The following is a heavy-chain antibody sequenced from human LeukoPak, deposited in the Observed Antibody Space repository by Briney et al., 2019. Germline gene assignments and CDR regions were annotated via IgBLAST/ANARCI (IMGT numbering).Heavy chain of an antibody. CDR1: GFTFSDYY. J-gene: IGHJ3*02. D-gene: IGHD3-9*01. V-gene: IGHV3-11*01. CDR3: ARGPDYDILTGYYGIQADAFDI. Sequence: PGGSLRLSCAVSGFTFSDYYMSWIRQAPGKGLEWVSYISSGGSTISHADSVKGRFTISRDNAENSLYLQMNSLRAEDTAVYYCARGPDYDILTGYYGIQADAFDIWGQGTMVTVSS. CDR2: ISSGGSTI.